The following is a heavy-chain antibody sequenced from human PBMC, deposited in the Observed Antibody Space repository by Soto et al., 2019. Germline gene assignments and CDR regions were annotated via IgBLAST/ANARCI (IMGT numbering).Heavy chain of an antibody. CDR2: ISDDGSNK. D-gene: IGHD3-3*01. Sequence: AGGSLRLSCVASGFTFSNYGMHWVRQAPGKGLEWVAFISDDGSNKYYADSMRGRFTMSRDNSKRTLYLQMSSLRVEDTAVYYCTKRRNVLRFLEWSSGMEVWGQGTTVTV. CDR3: TKRRNVLRFLEWSSGMEV. V-gene: IGHV3-30*18. J-gene: IGHJ6*02. CDR1: GFTFSNYG.